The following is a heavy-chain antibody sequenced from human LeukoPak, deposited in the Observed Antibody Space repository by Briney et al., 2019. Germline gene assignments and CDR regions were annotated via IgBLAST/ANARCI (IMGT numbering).Heavy chain of an antibody. Sequence: SETLSLTCAVSGGSISSGSYCWSWIRQPPGKGLEWIGYICHSGSTFNNPSLQSRVTISVDRSKNQFSLKLNSVTAADTAVYYCAREEGDYVLNPWGQGTLVAVSS. CDR2: ICHSGST. CDR3: AREEGDYVLNP. V-gene: IGHV4-30-2*01. J-gene: IGHJ5*02. D-gene: IGHD3-16*01. CDR1: GGSISSGSYC.